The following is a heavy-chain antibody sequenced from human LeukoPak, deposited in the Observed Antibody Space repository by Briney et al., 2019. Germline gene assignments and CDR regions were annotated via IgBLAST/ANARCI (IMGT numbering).Heavy chain of an antibody. V-gene: IGHV3-20*04. D-gene: IGHD5-18*01. Sequence: AGGSLRLSCAASGFTFSKYAMSWVRQAPGKGLEWVSGINWNGGSTGYADSVKGRFTISRDNAKNSLYLQMNSLRAEDTALYYFAGDGGYREYRPFDYWGQGTLVPGSS. CDR2: INWNGGST. CDR1: GFTFSKYA. CDR3: AGDGGYREYRPFDY. J-gene: IGHJ4*02.